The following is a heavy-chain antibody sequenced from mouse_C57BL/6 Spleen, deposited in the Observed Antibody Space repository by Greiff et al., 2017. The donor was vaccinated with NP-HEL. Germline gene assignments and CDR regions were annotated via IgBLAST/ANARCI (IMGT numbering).Heavy chain of an antibody. CDR1: GFTFSDYG. D-gene: IGHD1-1*01. CDR3: ARNYYGSKRYFDY. J-gene: IGHJ2*01. CDR2: ISSGSSTI. Sequence: EVKLVESGGGLVKPGGSLKLSCAASGFTFSDYGMHWVRQAPEKGLEWVAYISSGSSTIYYADTVKGRFTISRDNAKNTLFLQMTSLRSEDTAMYYCARNYYGSKRYFDYWGQGTTLTVSS. V-gene: IGHV5-17*01.